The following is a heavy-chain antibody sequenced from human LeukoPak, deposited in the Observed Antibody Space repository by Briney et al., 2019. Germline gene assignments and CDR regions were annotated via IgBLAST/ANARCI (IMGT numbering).Heavy chain of an antibody. CDR1: GFKFSDYY. CDR2: ISSRGDVI. V-gene: IGHV3-11*01. Sequence: PGGSLRLSCASSGFKFSDYYMSWLRQVPGKGLEWISYISSRGDVIYSVDSVKGRFTISRDNAKSLLYLQMNSLRADDTAVYFCAAEVSPKVFDYRGQGTLVIVSS. CDR3: AAEVSPKVFDY. J-gene: IGHJ4*02.